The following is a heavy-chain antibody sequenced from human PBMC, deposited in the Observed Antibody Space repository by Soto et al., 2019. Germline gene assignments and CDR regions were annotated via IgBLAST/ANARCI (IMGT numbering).Heavy chain of an antibody. CDR1: GYTFTSYD. J-gene: IGHJ6*01. Sequence: QVQLVQSGAEVKKPGASVKVSCKASGYTFTSYDINWVRQATGQGLEWTGWMNPNSGNTGCAQKFQGRVTMTRNTSISTADMELSSLRSADTAVYYCASEYSYGYGARWYYGMDVWGQGTTVTVSS. CDR3: ASEYSYGYGARWYYGMDV. CDR2: MNPNSGNT. D-gene: IGHD5-18*01. V-gene: IGHV1-8*01.